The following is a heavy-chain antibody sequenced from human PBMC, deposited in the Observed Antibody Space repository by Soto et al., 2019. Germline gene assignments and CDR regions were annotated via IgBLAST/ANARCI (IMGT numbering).Heavy chain of an antibody. CDR3: ARGRWFLPPSGLAITYFDY. V-gene: IGHV4-34*01. D-gene: IGHD3-9*01. J-gene: IGHJ4*02. Sequence: QVQLQQWGAGLLKPSETLSLTCAVYSGSFSGYYYSWIRQPPGKGLEWIGEITHGGSTPYSPSLKRRATTSPDTSKNQSYLKMTYVPAADTAVYYCARGRWFLPPSGLAITYFDYWGQGSLVSVSS. CDR1: SGSFSGYY. CDR2: ITHGGST.